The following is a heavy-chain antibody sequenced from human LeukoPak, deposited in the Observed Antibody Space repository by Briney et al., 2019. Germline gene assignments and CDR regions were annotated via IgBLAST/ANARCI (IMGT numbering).Heavy chain of an antibody. J-gene: IGHJ4*02. CDR3: ARDRDYGDYNTQDLFVY. CDR2: ISAYNGNT. Sequence: ASVEVSCKASGYTFTNFGISWVRQAPGQGLEWMGWISAYNGNTNYAQRLQGRVTMTTDTSTSTAYMELRSLRSDDTAVYYCARDRDYGDYNTQDLFVYWGQGTLVTVSS. D-gene: IGHD4-17*01. V-gene: IGHV1-18*01. CDR1: GYTFTNFG.